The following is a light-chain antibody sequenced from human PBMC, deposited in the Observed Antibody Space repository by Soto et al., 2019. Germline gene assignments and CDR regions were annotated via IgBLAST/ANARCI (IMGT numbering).Light chain of an antibody. V-gene: IGKV1-39*01. J-gene: IGKJ4*01. Sequence: DIQMTKSLSSRAASVGERVTITCRSSQSISSFLNWYQQKPGKAPKLLIYAASSLQSGVPSRFSGSGSGTYFTLTISNLQPEDFATYHCQQSYSSLPFGGGTNVDTK. CDR2: AAS. CDR1: QSISSF. CDR3: QQSYSSLP.